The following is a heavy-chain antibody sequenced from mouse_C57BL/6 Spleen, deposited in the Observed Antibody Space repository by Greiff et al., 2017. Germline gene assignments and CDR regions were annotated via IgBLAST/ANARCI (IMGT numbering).Heavy chain of an antibody. CDR3: AMGYYYDRGYAMDY. CDR2: INPSNGGT. J-gene: IGHJ4*01. Sequence: QVQLQQPGTELVKPGASVKLSCKASGYTFTSYWMHWVKQRPGQGLEWIGNINPSNGGTNYNEKFKGKATLTVDKSSSTAYMQRSSLTSDDSAFYYCAMGYYYDRGYAMDYWGQGTSVTVSS. D-gene: IGHD1-1*01. CDR1: GYTFTSYW. V-gene: IGHV1-53*01.